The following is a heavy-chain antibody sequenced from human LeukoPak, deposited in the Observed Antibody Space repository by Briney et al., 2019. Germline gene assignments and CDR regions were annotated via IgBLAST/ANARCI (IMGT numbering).Heavy chain of an antibody. V-gene: IGHV3-30-3*01. CDR3: AREFLWLDY. D-gene: IGHD2/OR15-2a*01. CDR1: GFTFSSYA. J-gene: IGHJ4*02. Sequence: PGRSLRLPCAASGFTFSSYAMHWVRQAPGKGLERVAVISYDGSNRYYADSVKGRFTISRDNSKNTLYLQMNSLRPEDTAVYYCAREFLWLDYWGQGTLVTVSS. CDR2: ISYDGSNR.